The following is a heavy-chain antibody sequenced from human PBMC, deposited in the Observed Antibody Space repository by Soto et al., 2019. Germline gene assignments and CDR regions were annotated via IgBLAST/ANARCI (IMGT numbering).Heavy chain of an antibody. V-gene: IGHV3-23*01. Sequence: GGSLRLSCAASGFTFSSYAMSWVRQAPGKGLEWVSAISGSGGSTYYADSVKGRFTISRENCKNTLYLQMNGLIAEDTAVYYCAKDPTHYYDYVWGSYSTKGAFDIWGQGTMVTVSS. D-gene: IGHD3-16*01. J-gene: IGHJ3*02. CDR1: GFTFSSYA. CDR3: AKDPTHYYDYVWGSYSTKGAFDI. CDR2: ISGSGGST.